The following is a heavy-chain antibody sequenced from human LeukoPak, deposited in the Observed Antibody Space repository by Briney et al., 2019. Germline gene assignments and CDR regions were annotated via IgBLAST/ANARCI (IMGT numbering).Heavy chain of an antibody. V-gene: IGHV4-59*01. J-gene: IGHJ6*03. CDR2: IYYSGST. Sequence: SETLSLTCTVSGGSISSYYWSWIRQPPGKGLEWIGYIYYSGSTNYNPSLKSRVTISVDTSKNQFSLKLSSATAADTAVYYCARGPYYYMDVWGKGTTVTVSS. CDR3: ARGPYYYMDV. CDR1: GGSISSYY.